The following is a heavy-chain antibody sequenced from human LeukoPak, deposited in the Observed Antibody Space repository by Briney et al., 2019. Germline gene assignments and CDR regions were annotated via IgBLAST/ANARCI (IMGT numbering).Heavy chain of an antibody. Sequence: SETLSHPCSVSDDSITMYYWTWIRQPPGKGLEWIGYVDHTGSTNFNPSLNGRVSISRDTTKNLFSLRLRSVTAADTAVYYCASLDYYDSSGYLYYWGQGTLVTVSS. CDR1: DDSITMYY. CDR3: ASLDYYDSSGYLYY. D-gene: IGHD3-22*01. V-gene: IGHV4-59*01. CDR2: VDHTGST. J-gene: IGHJ4*02.